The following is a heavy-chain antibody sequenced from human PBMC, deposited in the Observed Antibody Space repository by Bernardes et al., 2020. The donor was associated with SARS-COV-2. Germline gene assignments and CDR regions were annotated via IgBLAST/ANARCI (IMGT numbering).Heavy chain of an antibody. J-gene: IGHJ4*02. V-gene: IGHV4-39*01. D-gene: IGHD3-9*01. CDR3: ARCAALLRYFDGGFDY. Sequence: SETLSLTCTVSGGSISSSSYYWGWLRQPPGKGLEWIGSIYYSGSTYYNPSLKSRVTISVDTSKNQFSLKLSSVTAADTAVYYCARCAALLRYFDGGFDYWGQGTLVTVSS. CDR1: GGSISSSSYY. CDR2: IYYSGST.